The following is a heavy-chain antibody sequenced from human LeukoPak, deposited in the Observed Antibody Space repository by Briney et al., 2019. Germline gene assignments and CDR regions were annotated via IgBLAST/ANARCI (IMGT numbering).Heavy chain of an antibody. Sequence: SETLSLTCAVSGYSISSGYYWGWIRQPPGKGLEWIGSVYFGGTTYYNPSLRSRVTMSLDTSKNQVSLTLNSATAADTAVYYCARDNRRDGYKIFDYWGQGTLVTVSS. CDR1: GYSISSGYY. V-gene: IGHV4-38-2*02. D-gene: IGHD5-24*01. CDR3: ARDNRRDGYKIFDY. J-gene: IGHJ4*02. CDR2: VYFGGTT.